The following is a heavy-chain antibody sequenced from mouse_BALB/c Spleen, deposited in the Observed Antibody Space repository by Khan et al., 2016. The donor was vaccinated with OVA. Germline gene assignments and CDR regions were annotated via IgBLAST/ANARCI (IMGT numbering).Heavy chain of an antibody. CDR1: GYTFTAYD. CDR3: AREGIRGVGLDY. CDR2: IYPGDGYT. V-gene: IGHV1S56*01. Sequence: LEESGPELVKPGASVKISCKASGYTFTAYDINWVKQRPGQGLEWIGWIYPGDGYTKYTENFKGKATLTADKSSITAYMQFSSLTSDESAVYFCAREGIRGVGLDYWGQGTSVSVSS. D-gene: IGHD1-1*02. J-gene: IGHJ4*01.